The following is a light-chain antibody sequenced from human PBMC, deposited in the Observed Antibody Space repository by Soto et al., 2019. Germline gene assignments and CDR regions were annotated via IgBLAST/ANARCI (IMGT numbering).Light chain of an antibody. CDR1: SSDVGGYNY. Sequence: QSVLTQPASGSGSPGQSITISCTGTSSDVGGYNYVSWYQQHPGKAPKLMIYEVSNRPSGVSNRFSGSKSGNTASLTISGLQAEDEADYYCSSYTSSSTLGGVFGTGTKVTVL. CDR2: EVS. J-gene: IGLJ1*01. CDR3: SSYTSSSTLGGV. V-gene: IGLV2-14*01.